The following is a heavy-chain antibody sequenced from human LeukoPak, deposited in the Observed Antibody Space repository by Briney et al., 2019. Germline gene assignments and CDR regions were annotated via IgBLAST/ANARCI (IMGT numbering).Heavy chain of an antibody. CDR3: AKVQASFLVVVVAAYFDY. J-gene: IGHJ4*02. Sequence: GGSLRLSCAASGFTFSSYAMSWVRQAPGKGQEWVSAISGSGGSTYYADSVKGRFTISRDNSKNTLYLQMNSLRAEDTAVYYCAKVQASFLVVVVAAYFDYWGQGTLVTVSS. V-gene: IGHV3-23*01. CDR2: ISGSGGST. CDR1: GFTFSSYA. D-gene: IGHD2-15*01.